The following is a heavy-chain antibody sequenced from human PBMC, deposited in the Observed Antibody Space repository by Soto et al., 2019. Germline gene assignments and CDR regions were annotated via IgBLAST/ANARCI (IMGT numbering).Heavy chain of an antibody. CDR2: ISGNSGSI. CDR1: GFTFDDYA. J-gene: IGHJ6*02. Sequence: PGGSLRLSCASSGFTFDDYAMHWVRQAPGKGLEWVSGISGNSGSIGYGDSVKGRLSTSRDKAKNPLYLQIDILRAEKTALYYCAKEMTYSSPGWGMDVWGQETTVTVS. CDR3: AKEMTYSSPGWGMDV. V-gene: IGHV3-9*01. D-gene: IGHD6-13*01.